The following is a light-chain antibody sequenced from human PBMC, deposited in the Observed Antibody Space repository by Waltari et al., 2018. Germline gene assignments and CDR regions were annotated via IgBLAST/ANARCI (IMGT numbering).Light chain of an antibody. CDR1: SNDVGGSNY. V-gene: IGLV2-14*01. CDR2: DVN. J-gene: IGLJ3*02. Sequence: SALSQSASVSGAPGQSITISCTGISNDVGGSNYVSWYQQHPGKAPKLIIYDVNNRPSGISYRFSGSKSGDTASLTISGLQPEDEADYYCSSCASTIPLGVFGGGTKLTVL. CDR3: SSCASTIPLGV.